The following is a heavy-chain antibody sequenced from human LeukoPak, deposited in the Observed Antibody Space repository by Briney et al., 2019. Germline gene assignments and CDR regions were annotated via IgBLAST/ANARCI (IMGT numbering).Heavy chain of an antibody. CDR1: GGSVSSGSYY. V-gene: IGHV4-61*01. J-gene: IGHJ4*02. CDR3: ARGLDSSGYYPFDY. D-gene: IGHD3-22*01. CDR2: IYYSGST. Sequence: SETLSLTCTVSGGSVSSGSYYWSWIRQPPGKGLEWIGYIYYSGSTNYNPSLKSRVTISVDTSKNQFSLKLSSVTAADTAVYYCARGLDSSGYYPFDYWGQRTLVTVSS.